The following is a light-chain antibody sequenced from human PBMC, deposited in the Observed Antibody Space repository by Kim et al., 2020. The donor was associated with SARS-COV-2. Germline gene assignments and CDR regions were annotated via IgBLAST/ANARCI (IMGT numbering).Light chain of an antibody. CDR2: DAA. Sequence: LSLAPGERAAPSCRASRGVGRYLAWYQQQPGRAPRRLIYDAANRATGIPARFSGSGSGTDFSLTISSLEPEDFAVDYCQQRSNWLTFGGGTKLEI. V-gene: IGKV3-11*01. J-gene: IGKJ4*01. CDR1: RGVGRY. CDR3: QQRSNWLT.